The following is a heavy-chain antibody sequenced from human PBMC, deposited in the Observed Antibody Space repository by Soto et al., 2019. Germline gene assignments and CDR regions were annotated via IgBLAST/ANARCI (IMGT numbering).Heavy chain of an antibody. D-gene: IGHD3-10*01. Sequence: SETLSRPCSFAGDSISSIYYWAWIGQPPGKILEWIGSIYHIGTTYYNPSLKSRVTISVDTSKNQFYLKLSSVTAADSAVYYCARDGLWHASTNYYYYGMDVWGPGTTVTVSS. J-gene: IGHJ6*02. CDR1: GDSISSIYY. V-gene: IGHV4-38-2*02. CDR3: ARDGLWHASTNYYYYGMDV. CDR2: IYHIGTT.